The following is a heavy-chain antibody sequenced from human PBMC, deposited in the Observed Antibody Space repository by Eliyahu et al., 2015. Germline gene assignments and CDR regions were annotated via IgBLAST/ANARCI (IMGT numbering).Heavy chain of an antibody. Sequence: EVQLVESGGNLVQPGRSLRLSCAASGFXFDXYAMHWVRQVPGKGLGWVSGISWNGGSIGYADSVKGRFTVSRDNAQNSLYLQMRSLRAEDTALYFCAKAIVATIKGDHYFDYWGQGTLVTVSS. D-gene: IGHD5-12*01. CDR1: GFXFDXYA. J-gene: IGHJ4*02. V-gene: IGHV3-9*01. CDR2: ISWNGGSI. CDR3: AKAIVATIKGDHYFDY.